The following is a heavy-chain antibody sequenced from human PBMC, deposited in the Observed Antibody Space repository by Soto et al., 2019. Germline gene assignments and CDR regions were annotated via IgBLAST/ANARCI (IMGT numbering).Heavy chain of an antibody. V-gene: IGHV3-23*01. J-gene: IGHJ4*02. D-gene: IGHD1-26*01. CDR3: AKVTLYSGSYFAGAAGRGLDY. Sequence: QTGGSLRLSCAASGFTFSSYAMTWVRQAPGKGLEWVAAISGSSGSTYYTDSVKGRFTISRDNSDYTLYLQMNSLRAEDTAVYYCAKVTLYSGSYFAGAAGRGLDYWGQGTLVTVSS. CDR1: GFTFSSYA. CDR2: ISGSSGST.